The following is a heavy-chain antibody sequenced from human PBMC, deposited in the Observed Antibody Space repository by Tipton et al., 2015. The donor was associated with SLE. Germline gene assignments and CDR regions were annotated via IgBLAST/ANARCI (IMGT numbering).Heavy chain of an antibody. CDR1: GGSISSYY. CDR3: ARGRRGPLRYFDL. D-gene: IGHD3-10*01. V-gene: IGHV4-59*01. J-gene: IGHJ2*01. CDR2: IYYSGST. Sequence: TLSLTCTVSGGSISSYYWSWIRQPPGKGLEWIGYIYYSGSTNYNPSLKSRVTISVDTSKNQFSLKLSSVTAADTAVYYCARGRRGPLRYFDLWGRGTLVTVSS.